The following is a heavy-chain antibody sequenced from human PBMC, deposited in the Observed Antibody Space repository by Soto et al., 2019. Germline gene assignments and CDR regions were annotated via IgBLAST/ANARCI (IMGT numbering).Heavy chain of an antibody. CDR3: AKRSDILTGYYDY. CDR2: ISGSGGST. Sequence: HPGGSLRLSCAASGFTFSSYAMSWVRQAPGKGLEWVSAISGSGGSTYYADSVKGRFTISRDNSKNTLYLQMNSLRAEDTAVYYCAKRSDILTGYYDYWGQGPLVTVSS. J-gene: IGHJ4*02. CDR1: GFTFSSYA. D-gene: IGHD3-9*01. V-gene: IGHV3-23*01.